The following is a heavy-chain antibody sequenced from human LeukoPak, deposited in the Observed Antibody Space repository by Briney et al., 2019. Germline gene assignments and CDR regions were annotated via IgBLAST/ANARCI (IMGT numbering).Heavy chain of an antibody. CDR3: ARVEGYSSSWYWFDP. CDR1: GYTFTSYD. V-gene: IGHV1-8*03. CDR2: MNPNSGNT. D-gene: IGHD6-13*01. Sequence: ASVKVSCKASGYTFTSYDINWVRQATGQGLEWMGWMNPNSGNTGYAQKFQGRVTITRNTSISTAYMELSSLRSEDTAVYYCARVEGYSSSWYWFDPWGQGTLVTVSS. J-gene: IGHJ5*02.